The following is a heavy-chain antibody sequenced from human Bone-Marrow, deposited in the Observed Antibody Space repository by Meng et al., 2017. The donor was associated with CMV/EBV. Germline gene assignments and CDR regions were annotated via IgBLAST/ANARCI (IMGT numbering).Heavy chain of an antibody. V-gene: IGHV4-39*07. J-gene: IGHJ4*02. CDR2: IYYSGST. Sequence: SETLSLTCTVSGGSISSSSYYWGWIRQPPGKGLEWIGSIYYSGSTYYNPSLKSRVTISVDTSKNQFSLKLSSVTAADTAVYYCARDQSSTWPWDYWGQGTLVTVAS. D-gene: IGHD6-13*01. CDR3: ARDQSSTWPWDY. CDR1: GGSISSSSYY.